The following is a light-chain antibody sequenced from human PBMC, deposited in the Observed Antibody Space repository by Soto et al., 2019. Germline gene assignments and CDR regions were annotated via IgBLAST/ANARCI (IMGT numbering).Light chain of an antibody. V-gene: IGKV3-15*01. Sequence: EIVMTQSPATLSVSPGERVTLSCRASQSVSSSLAWYQQKPGQAPRLLIYGASTRAIGIPGRFSGSGSETEFTLTISSLQSEDFAVYYCQQYNNCWTFGQGTKVETK. J-gene: IGKJ1*01. CDR1: QSVSSS. CDR3: QQYNNCWT. CDR2: GAS.